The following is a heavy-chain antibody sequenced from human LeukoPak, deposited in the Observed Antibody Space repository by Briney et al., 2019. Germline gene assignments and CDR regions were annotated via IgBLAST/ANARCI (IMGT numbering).Heavy chain of an antibody. J-gene: IGHJ4*02. Sequence: ASVKVACKASGGTFSSYAISWVRQAPGQGLEWMVRIIPIFGTANYAQKFQGRVTITTDESTSTAYMELSSLRSEDTAVYYCASSLRGYNYFDYWGQGTLVTVSS. CDR1: GGTFSSYA. D-gene: IGHD5-24*01. V-gene: IGHV1-69*05. CDR2: IIPIFGTA. CDR3: ASSLRGYNYFDY.